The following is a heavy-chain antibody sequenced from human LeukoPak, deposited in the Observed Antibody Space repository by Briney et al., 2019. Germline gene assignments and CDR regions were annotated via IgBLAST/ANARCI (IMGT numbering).Heavy chain of an antibody. CDR1: GYTFTGYY. J-gene: IGHJ5*02. Sequence: ASVKVSCKASGYTFTGYYMHWVRQAPGQGLEWMGWINPNSGGTNYAQKFQGRVTMTRDTSISTAYMELSRLRSDDTAVYYCARARANRSNGFDPWGQGTLVTVSS. CDR2: INPNSGGT. CDR3: ARARANRSNGFDP. D-gene: IGHD3-10*01. V-gene: IGHV1-2*02.